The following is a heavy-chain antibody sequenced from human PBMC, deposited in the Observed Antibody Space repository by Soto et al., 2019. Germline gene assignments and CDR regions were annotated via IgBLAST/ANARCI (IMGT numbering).Heavy chain of an antibody. V-gene: IGHV4-34*01. D-gene: IGHD2-15*01. CDR2: INHSGST. Sequence: QVQLQQWGAGLLKPSETLSLTCAVYGGSFSGFYWSWLRQPPGKGLEWIGEINHSGSTNYNPSLNCRVTIPADTSKNQLSLQLSSVTAADTAVYYCVSKLGSCTGGSCNWYFDLWGRGTLVTVSS. CDR3: VSKLGSCTGGSCNWYFDL. CDR1: GGSFSGFY. J-gene: IGHJ2*01.